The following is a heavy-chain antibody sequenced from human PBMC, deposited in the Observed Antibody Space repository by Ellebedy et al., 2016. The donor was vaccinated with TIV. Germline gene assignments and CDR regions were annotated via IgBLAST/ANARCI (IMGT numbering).Heavy chain of an antibody. D-gene: IGHD3-9*01. CDR1: GFTFSGHA. Sequence: GGSLRLXXAASGFTFSGHAMNWVRQAPGKGLEWVSYINAGSKVKYYADSVKGRFTISRDDGKNSLYLQMSSLRADDTAVYYCARDLTGYSMDYWGQGTLVTVSS. V-gene: IGHV3-48*04. J-gene: IGHJ4*02. CDR3: ARDLTGYSMDY. CDR2: INAGSKVK.